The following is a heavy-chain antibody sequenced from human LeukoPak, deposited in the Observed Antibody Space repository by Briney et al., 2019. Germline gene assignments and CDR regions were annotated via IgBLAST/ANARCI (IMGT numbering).Heavy chain of an antibody. J-gene: IGHJ4*02. CDR1: GGSISTYF. CDR3: ASLTTVTQGNFDY. CDR2: VFYSGST. Sequence: SETLSLTCTVSGGSISTYFCSGIRQPPGKGLDWIGYVFYSGSTNYNPSLKSRVTISVDTSKNQFSLKLSSVTAADTAVYYCASLTTVTQGNFDYWGQGTLVTVSS. V-gene: IGHV4-59*08. D-gene: IGHD4-17*01.